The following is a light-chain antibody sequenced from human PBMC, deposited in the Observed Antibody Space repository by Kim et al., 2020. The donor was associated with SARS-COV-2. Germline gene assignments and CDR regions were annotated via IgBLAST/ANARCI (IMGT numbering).Light chain of an antibody. J-gene: IGLJ1*01. CDR3: NSRDSSSDHVI. V-gene: IGLV3-19*01. CDR2: SKN. CDR1: SLRRYF. Sequence: SSELTQDPAVSVALGQTVRITCQGDSLRRYFASWYQQKPGQAPVLVIYSKNSRPSGIPYRFYGSSSGNTAILTINGAQAEDEGYYYCNSRDSSSDHVIFG.